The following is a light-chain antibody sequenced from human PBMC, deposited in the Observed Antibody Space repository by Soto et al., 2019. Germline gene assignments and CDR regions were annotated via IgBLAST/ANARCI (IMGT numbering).Light chain of an antibody. J-gene: IGKJ1*01. CDR1: QSMNDW. CDR3: LRYNAFSQT. V-gene: IGKV1-5*01. Sequence: DIQMTQAPSTLSASIGDRVTITCRASQSMNDWLAWYQQKPGKAPKVLIYDASSLQSGVPSRFSGSRSGTEFTLTIDSLQPDDVATYYCLRYNAFSQTFGQGTKWISN. CDR2: DAS.